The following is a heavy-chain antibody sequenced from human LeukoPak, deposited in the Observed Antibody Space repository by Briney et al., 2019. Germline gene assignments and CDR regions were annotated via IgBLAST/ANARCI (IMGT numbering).Heavy chain of an antibody. J-gene: IGHJ4*02. CDR1: GFTFSSYA. D-gene: IGHD1-26*01. V-gene: IGHV3-23*01. Sequence: PGGSLRLSCAASGFTFSSYAMSWVRHTPGKGLEWDSTISSNGGSTYYADSVKGRFTISRDNSKNSLYLQMNSLRDEDTAVYYCASSGSYRFDYWGQGTLVTVSS. CDR3: ASSGSYRFDY. CDR2: ISSNGGST.